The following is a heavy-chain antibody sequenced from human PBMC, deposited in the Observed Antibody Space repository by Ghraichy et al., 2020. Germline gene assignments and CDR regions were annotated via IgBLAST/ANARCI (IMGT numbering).Heavy chain of an antibody. D-gene: IGHD4-11*01. V-gene: IGHV6-1*01. Sequence: SQTLSLTCARTSTRLFCNHTPRNCMPHSPSKNIEWLGRTYYRSKWTNEYAVSMGSRMTINPDTSKNQFSLQLHSVTPEDTAVYYCARWHHDSHYFDLWGQGFLVTVSS. J-gene: IGHJ4*02. CDR1: STRLFCNHTP. CDR2: TYYRSKWTN. CDR3: ARWHHDSHYFDL.